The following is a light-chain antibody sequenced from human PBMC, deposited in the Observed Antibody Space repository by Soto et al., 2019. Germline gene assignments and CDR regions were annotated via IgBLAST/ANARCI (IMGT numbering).Light chain of an antibody. CDR3: QQRHNWPIT. CDR1: ETSRNL. CDR2: DAF. J-gene: IGKJ5*01. Sequence: EIVLTQSPATLSLSPGDRATLSCRASETSRNLLAWYQQRPGQAPRLLIYDAFSRAPGIPARFSCGGCGTDVALTISSLEPEDFGVYYCQQRHNWPITFGQGTRLAIK. V-gene: IGKV3-11*01.